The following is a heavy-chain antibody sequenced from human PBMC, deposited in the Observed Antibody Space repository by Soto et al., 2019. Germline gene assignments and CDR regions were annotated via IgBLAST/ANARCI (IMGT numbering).Heavy chain of an antibody. CDR3: AKVKYDILTGYQYYYYYYMDV. CDR1: GFTFSSYA. CDR2: ISGSGGST. J-gene: IGHJ6*03. Sequence: PGGSLRLSCAASGFTFSSYAMSWVRQAPGKGLEWVSAISGSGGSTYYADSVKGRFTISRDNSKNTLYLQMNSLRAEDTAVYYCAKVKYDILTGYQYYYYYYMDVWGKGTTVTVSS. V-gene: IGHV3-23*01. D-gene: IGHD3-9*01.